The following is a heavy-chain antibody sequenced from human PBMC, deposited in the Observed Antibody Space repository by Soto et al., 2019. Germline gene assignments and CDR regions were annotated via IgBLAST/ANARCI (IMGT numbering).Heavy chain of an antibody. CDR1: GFTFRNYG. D-gene: IGHD3-16*01. J-gene: IGHJ3*01. CDR2: ITGNSARI. Sequence: GGSLRLSCEASGFTFRNYGMHWVRQAPGKGLEWVSGITGNSARIYYADSVKGRFSISRDNSKNTLYLQMDTLRAEDTAVYYCAKNGDFDYDAFDVWGQGTVVTVSS. V-gene: IGHV3-23*01. CDR3: AKNGDFDYDAFDV.